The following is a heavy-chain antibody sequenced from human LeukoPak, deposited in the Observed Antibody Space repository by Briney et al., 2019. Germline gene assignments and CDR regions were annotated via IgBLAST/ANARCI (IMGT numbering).Heavy chain of an antibody. CDR3: ARKTNYYDSSGYSVDAFDI. D-gene: IGHD3-22*01. V-gene: IGHV3-66*01. J-gene: IGHJ3*02. CDR2: IYSGGST. CDR1: GFTVSSNY. Sequence: GGSLRLSCAASGFTVSSNYMSWVRQAPGKGLEWVSVIYSGGSTYYADSVKGRFTISRDNSKNTLYLQMNSLRAEDTAVYYCARKTNYYDSSGYSVDAFDIWGQGTMVTVSS.